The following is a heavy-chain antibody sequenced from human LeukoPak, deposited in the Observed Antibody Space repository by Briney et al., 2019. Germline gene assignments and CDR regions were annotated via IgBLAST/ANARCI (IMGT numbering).Heavy chain of an antibody. CDR1: GFTFSSYA. CDR3: AKAPVVVPAAIDY. V-gene: IGHV3-23*01. Sequence: GGSLRLSCAASGFTFSSYAMSWVRQAPGKGLEWVPAISGSGGSTYYADSVKGRFTISRDNSKNTLYLQMNSLRAEDTAVYYCAKAPVVVPAAIDYWGQGTLVTVSS. CDR2: ISGSGGST. J-gene: IGHJ4*02. D-gene: IGHD2-2*02.